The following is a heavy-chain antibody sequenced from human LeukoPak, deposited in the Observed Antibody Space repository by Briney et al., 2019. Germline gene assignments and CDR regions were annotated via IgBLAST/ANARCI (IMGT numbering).Heavy chain of an antibody. J-gene: IGHJ4*02. D-gene: IGHD5-24*01. Sequence: GGSLRLSCAASGFTFDDYAMHWVRQAPGKGLEWVSGISWNSGSLGYADSVKGRFTISRDNAKNSLYLQMNSLRAEDTALYYCAKARDGYNSRLDYWGQGTLVTVSS. CDR2: ISWNSGSL. CDR3: AKARDGYNSRLDY. CDR1: GFTFDDYA. V-gene: IGHV3-9*01.